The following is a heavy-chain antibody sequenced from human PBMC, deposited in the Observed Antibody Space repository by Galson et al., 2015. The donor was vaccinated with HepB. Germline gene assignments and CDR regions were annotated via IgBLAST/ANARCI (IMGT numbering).Heavy chain of an antibody. Sequence: SLRLSCAASGFTFSSYGMHWVRQAPGKGLEWVAVISYDGSNKYYADSVKGRFTISRDNSKNTLYLQMNSLRAEDTAVYYCAKDTCSSTSCYSLYFDYWGQGTLVTVSS. J-gene: IGHJ4*02. CDR2: ISYDGSNK. CDR1: GFTFSSYG. V-gene: IGHV3-30*18. CDR3: AKDTCSSTSCYSLYFDY. D-gene: IGHD2-2*01.